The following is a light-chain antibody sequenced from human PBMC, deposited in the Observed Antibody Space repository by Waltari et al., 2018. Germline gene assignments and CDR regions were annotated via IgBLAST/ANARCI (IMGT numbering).Light chain of an antibody. CDR3: QQYYSYPLT. J-gene: IGKJ5*01. CDR1: QGISGY. CDR2: SAS. Sequence: AIRLTQSPSQLPVSTGDRVNITCRASQGISGYLAWYQQKPGEAPKLLIYSASILQSGVSSRFSGSGSETDFTLTISCLQSEDFATYFCQQYYSYPLTFGQGTRVDVK. V-gene: IGKV1-8*01.